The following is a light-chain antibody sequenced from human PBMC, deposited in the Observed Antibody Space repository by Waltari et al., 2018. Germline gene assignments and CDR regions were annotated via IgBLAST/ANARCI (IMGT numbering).Light chain of an antibody. CDR1: QSISSY. CDR2: AAS. Sequence: IQIPQSPSSLSASLGDRVTITSRARQSISSYLIWYQQKPGRTPTLLIYAASSFQSGVPSRFIGSGCWADVTHTISSLQPADFATYYCRQRYSTPPLVTFGPGTKVDIK. J-gene: IGKJ3*01. CDR3: RQRYSTPPLVT. V-gene: IGKV1-39*01.